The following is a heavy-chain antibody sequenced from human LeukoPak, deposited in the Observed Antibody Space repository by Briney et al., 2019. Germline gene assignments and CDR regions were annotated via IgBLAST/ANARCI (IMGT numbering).Heavy chain of an antibody. CDR1: GFTFSSYS. Sequence: PGGSLRLSCAASGFTFSSYSMNWVRQAPGKGLEWVSSITSSNNYIYYGDSVKGRFTISRDDAKNSLFLRMNSLRAEDTATYYCARGEFGDYYYFYMDVWGKGTTVTVSS. CDR3: ARGEFGDYYYFYMDV. D-gene: IGHD2/OR15-2a*01. CDR2: ITSSNNYI. V-gene: IGHV3-21*01. J-gene: IGHJ6*03.